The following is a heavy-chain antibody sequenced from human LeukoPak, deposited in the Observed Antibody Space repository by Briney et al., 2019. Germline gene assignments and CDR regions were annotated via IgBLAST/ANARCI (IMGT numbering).Heavy chain of an antibody. Sequence: SETLSLTCTASDDSISRDFWTWIRQPPGKGLEWIRYIRYSGRTDHNPSLQRRVTISIQTSKNQFSLELTSVTAADTAIYYCARLPDVSGWPFDYWGQGILVTVSS. D-gene: IGHD6-19*01. CDR3: ARLPDVSGWPFDY. V-gene: IGHV4-59*01. CDR2: IRYSGRT. J-gene: IGHJ4*02. CDR1: DDSISRDF.